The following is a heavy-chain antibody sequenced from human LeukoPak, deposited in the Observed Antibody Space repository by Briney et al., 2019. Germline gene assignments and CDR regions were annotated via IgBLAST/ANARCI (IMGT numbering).Heavy chain of an antibody. CDR3: TRDEQWLYGLNY. Sequence: SETLSLTCAVYGGSFSGYYWSWIRQPPGKGLEWIGEINHSGSTNYNPSLKSRVTISVDTSKNQFSLKLSSVTAADTAVYYCTRDEQWLYGLNYWGQGTLVTVSS. V-gene: IGHV4-34*01. CDR2: INHSGST. J-gene: IGHJ4*02. D-gene: IGHD6-19*01. CDR1: GGSFSGYY.